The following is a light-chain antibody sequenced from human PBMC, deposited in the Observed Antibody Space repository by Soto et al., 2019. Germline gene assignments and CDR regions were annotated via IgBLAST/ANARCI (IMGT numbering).Light chain of an antibody. CDR3: QQYNSYSYT. J-gene: IGKJ2*01. CDR1: QSISSW. Sequence: DIQMTQSPSTLSASVGDRVTITCRASQSISSWLAWYQQKPGKAPKLLIYDASSLESGATSRFRGSGSGTEFTLAISSLQPDDFATYYCQQYNSYSYTFGQGTKLEIK. CDR2: DAS. V-gene: IGKV1-5*01.